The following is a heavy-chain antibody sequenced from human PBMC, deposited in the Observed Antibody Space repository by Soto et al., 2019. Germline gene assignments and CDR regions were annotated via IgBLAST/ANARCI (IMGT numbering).Heavy chain of an antibody. D-gene: IGHD2-21*02. J-gene: IGHJ3*01. CDR2: IHSDGSST. CDR3: ARGDRGAFDL. V-gene: IGHV3-74*01. Sequence: EVQLVESEGGLVQPVGSLRLSCAASGFTFSYYWMHWVRQAPGQGLVWVSRIHSDGSSTTYADSVKGRFTISRDNAKNTLYPQMNSLRAEDTAVYYCARGDRGAFDLWGQGTMVTVSS. CDR1: GFTFSYYW.